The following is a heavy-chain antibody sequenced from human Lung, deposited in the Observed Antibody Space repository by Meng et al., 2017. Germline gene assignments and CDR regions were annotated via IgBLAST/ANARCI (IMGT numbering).Heavy chain of an antibody. CDR2: INPKSGDT. D-gene: IGHD6-13*01. CDR1: GYTFPDYW. V-gene: IGHV1-2*06. CDR3: ARDEDISAAGKLFSDY. J-gene: IGHJ4*02. Sequence: QVPLVQSGAEEKKPGASVKVSCKASGYTFPDYWLHWVRRAPGQGLEWMGRINPKSGDTHYAQRFQGRVTMTGDTSISTAYMELSGLRSDDTAMYYCARDEDISAAGKLFSDYWGQGTLVTVSS.